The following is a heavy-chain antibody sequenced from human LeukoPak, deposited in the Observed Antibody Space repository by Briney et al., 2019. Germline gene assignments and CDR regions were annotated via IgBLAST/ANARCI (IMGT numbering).Heavy chain of an antibody. CDR3: GSGSLPGGGRYYFDY. CDR1: GGSISSGGYY. Sequence: SETLSLTCTVSGGSISSGGYYWSWIRQHPGKGLEWIGYIYYSGSTYYNPSLKSRVTISVGTSKNQFSLKLSSVTAADTAVYYCGSGSLPGGGRYYFDYWGQGTLVTVSS. D-gene: IGHD3-10*01. V-gene: IGHV4-31*03. CDR2: IYYSGST. J-gene: IGHJ4*02.